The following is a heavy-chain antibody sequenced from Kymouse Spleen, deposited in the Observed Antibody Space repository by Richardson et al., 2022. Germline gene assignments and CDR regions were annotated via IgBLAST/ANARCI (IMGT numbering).Heavy chain of an antibody. V-gene: IGHV4-34*01. J-gene: IGHJ4*02. CDR1: GGSFSGYY. D-gene: IGHD3-10*01. Sequence: QVQLQQWGAGLLKPSETLSLTCAVYGGSFSGYYWSWIRQPPGKGLEWIGEINHSGSTNYNPSLKSRVTISVDTSKNQFSLKLSSVTAADTAVYYCAGMVRGVFPFDYWGQGTLVTVSS. CDR3: AGMVRGVFPFDY. CDR2: INHSGST.